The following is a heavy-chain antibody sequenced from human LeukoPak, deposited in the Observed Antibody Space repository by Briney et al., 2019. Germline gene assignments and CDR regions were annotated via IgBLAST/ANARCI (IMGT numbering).Heavy chain of an antibody. CDR2: IYYSGST. J-gene: IGHJ4*02. CDR1: GGSISSYY. D-gene: IGHD3-22*01. Sequence: PSETLSLTCTVSGGSISSYYWSWLRQPPGKGLEWIGYIYYSGSTNYNPSLKSRVTISVDTSKNQFSLKLSSVTAADTAVYYCARDRGYYDSSGYYGIDYWGQGTLVTVSS. V-gene: IGHV4-59*01. CDR3: ARDRGYYDSSGYYGIDY.